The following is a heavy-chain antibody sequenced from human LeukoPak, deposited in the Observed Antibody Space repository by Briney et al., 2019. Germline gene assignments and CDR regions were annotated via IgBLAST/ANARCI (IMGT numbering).Heavy chain of an antibody. CDR3: ARRRDSGSLQHFDY. J-gene: IGHJ4*02. Sequence: PGGSLRLSCAASGFIIISYRMSWVRQAPGKGLEWVADIKQDGSEKYYVDSVKGRFTISRDNAKNSLYLQMNSLRAEDTAVYYCARRRDSGSLQHFDYWGQGTLVTVSS. CDR2: IKQDGSEK. V-gene: IGHV3-7*03. D-gene: IGHD1-26*01. CDR1: GFIIISYR.